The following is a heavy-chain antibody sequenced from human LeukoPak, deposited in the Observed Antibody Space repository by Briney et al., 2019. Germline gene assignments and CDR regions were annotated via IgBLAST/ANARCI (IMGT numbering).Heavy chain of an antibody. CDR1: GGSFSSYY. J-gene: IGHJ5*02. D-gene: IGHD3-10*01. V-gene: IGHV4-59*10. CDR3: ASGNGFGELNWFDP. Sequence: SETLSLTCAVYGGSFSSYYWSWIRQPAGKGLEWIGRIYTSGSTNYNPSLKSRVTMSVDTSKNQFSLKLSSVTAADTAVYYCASGNGFGELNWFDPWGQGTLVTVSS. CDR2: IYTSGST.